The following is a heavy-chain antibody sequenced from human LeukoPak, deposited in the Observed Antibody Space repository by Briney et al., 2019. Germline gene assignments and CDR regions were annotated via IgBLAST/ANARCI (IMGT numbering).Heavy chain of an antibody. V-gene: IGHV1-2*02. CDR2: INPNSGGT. D-gene: IGHD2-15*01. CDR1: GYTFTGYY. CDR3: ARDPVVWDYYYYMDV. Sequence: ASVKVSCKASGYTFTGYYMHWVRQAPGQGLEWVGWINPNSGGTNYAQKFQGRVTMTRDTSISTAYMELSRLRSDDTAVYYCARDPVVWDYYYYMDVWGKGTTVTVSS. J-gene: IGHJ6*03.